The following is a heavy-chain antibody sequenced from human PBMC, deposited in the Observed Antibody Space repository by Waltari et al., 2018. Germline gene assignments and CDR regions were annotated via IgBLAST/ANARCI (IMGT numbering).Heavy chain of an antibody. Sequence: QVQLQESGPRLVKPSQTLSLTCTVSGVSISSGTYYWSWIRQSAGRGLEWIGRIYSSGTTKYNPPLKSRVSISIDRSKNQFFVRLTSATAADSAIYYCVRDWGGDDSGSVWGRGAPVTVSS. CDR2: IYSSGTT. V-gene: IGHV4-61*02. CDR3: VRDWGGDDSGSV. CDR1: GVSISSGTYY. J-gene: IGHJ4*02. D-gene: IGHD3-10*01.